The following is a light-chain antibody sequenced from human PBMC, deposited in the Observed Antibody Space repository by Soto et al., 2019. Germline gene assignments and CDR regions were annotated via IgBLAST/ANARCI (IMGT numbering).Light chain of an antibody. V-gene: IGKV3-15*01. Sequence: EIVMTQSPATLSVSPGDRVTLSCRASQSVRNTVAWYHHRHGQPPRLLLYGPSTRVTGVPARCSGSGSGTEVTLTICSLPSEDVVVYYCQHYYNWFRGSFGPGTRVEIK. CDR3: QHYYNWFRGS. CDR1: QSVRNT. J-gene: IGKJ2*01. CDR2: GPS.